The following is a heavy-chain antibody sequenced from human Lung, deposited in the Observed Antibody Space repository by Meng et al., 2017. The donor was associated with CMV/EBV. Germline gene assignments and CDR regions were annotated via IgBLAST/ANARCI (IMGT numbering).Heavy chain of an antibody. CDR3: ARGVGSYDFWSAYSYYYGLNV. CDR2: ISSSDYI. D-gene: IGHD3-3*01. CDR1: GFTFSDYS. Sequence: ESLKISXTASGFTFSDYSMNWVRQAPGKGLEWVSSISSSDYIYYADSVRGRFTISRDNAKHSLYLQMNSLRAEDTAVYYCARGVGSYDFWSAYSYYYGLNVWGQGTTVTVPS. V-gene: IGHV3-21*01. J-gene: IGHJ6*02.